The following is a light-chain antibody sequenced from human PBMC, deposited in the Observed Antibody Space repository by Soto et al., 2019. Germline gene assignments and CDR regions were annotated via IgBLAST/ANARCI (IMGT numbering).Light chain of an antibody. CDR2: AAS. CDR3: QQNYITPIT. Sequence: MTQSPATLCVSPVEIVTITFWASQTISSYLSCYQQKPGRAPRLLTSAASSLQSGVPSRFSGSGSGTDFTLTINSLQPEDFATYYCQQNYITPITFGPGPRLEIK. V-gene: IGKV1-39*01. J-gene: IGKJ5*01. CDR1: QTISSY.